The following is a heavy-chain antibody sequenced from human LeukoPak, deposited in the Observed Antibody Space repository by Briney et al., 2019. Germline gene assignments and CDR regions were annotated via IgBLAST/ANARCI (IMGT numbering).Heavy chain of an antibody. CDR3: AKGSSYSYDAPNWFDP. V-gene: IGHV3-48*04. D-gene: IGHD5-18*01. CDR1: GFTFSSYS. J-gene: IGHJ5*02. CDR2: ISSSSSTI. Sequence: GGSLRLSCAASGFTFSSYSMNWVRQAPGKGLEWVSYISSSSSTIYYADSVKGRFTISRDNAKNSLYLQMNSLRAEDMALYYCAKGSSYSYDAPNWFDPWGQGTLVTVSS.